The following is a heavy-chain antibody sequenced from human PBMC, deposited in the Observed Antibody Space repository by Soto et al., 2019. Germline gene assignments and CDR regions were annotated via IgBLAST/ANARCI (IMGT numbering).Heavy chain of an antibody. CDR1: GGSLTGYD. J-gene: IGHJ4*02. V-gene: IGHV4-34*01. CDR3: ARGYGYFRQ. D-gene: IGHD3-22*01. CDR2: ISYSGRT. Sequence: PSETLSLTCDVSGGSLTGYDCNWIRQSPGKGLEWIGEISYSGRTSYNPSLKPRVTVSVDTARTQFSLNLTSVTDADTAFYYCARGYGYFRQWGQGVLVTVSS.